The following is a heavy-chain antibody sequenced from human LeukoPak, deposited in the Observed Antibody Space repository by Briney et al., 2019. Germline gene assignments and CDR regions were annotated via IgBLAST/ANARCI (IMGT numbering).Heavy chain of an antibody. D-gene: IGHD3-3*02. V-gene: IGHV3-23*01. CDR1: GFTFSTNA. J-gene: IGHJ4*02. CDR2: ISGSGAST. Sequence: GGSLRLSCLTSGFTFSTNAMSWVRQAPGKGLEWISGISGSGASTYYADSVTGRFTISRDNAKNSLYLQMTSLRAEDTAVYYCARDNTFCLDYWGQGALVTVSS. CDR3: ARDNTFCLDY.